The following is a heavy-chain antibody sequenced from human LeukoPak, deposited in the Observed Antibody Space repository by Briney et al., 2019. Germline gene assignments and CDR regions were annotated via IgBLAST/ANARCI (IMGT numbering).Heavy chain of an antibody. J-gene: IGHJ4*02. D-gene: IGHD6-13*01. Sequence: GGSPRLSCAASGFTFSSYGMHWVRQAPGKGLEWVAVIWYDGSNKYYADSVKGRFTISRDNSKNTLYLQMNSLRAEDTAVYYCARDDRAAAGPFDYWGQGTLVTVSS. CDR3: ARDDRAAAGPFDY. CDR1: GFTFSSYG. V-gene: IGHV3-33*01. CDR2: IWYDGSNK.